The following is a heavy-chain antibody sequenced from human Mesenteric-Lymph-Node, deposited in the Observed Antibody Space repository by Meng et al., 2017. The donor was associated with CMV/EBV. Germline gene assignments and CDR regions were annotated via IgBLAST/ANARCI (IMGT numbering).Heavy chain of an antibody. D-gene: IGHD2-2*01. CDR3: ARAGDCSSTSCYFSSDY. V-gene: IGHV1-2*02. Sequence: ASVTVSCQASGYTFTGYYMHWVRQAPGQGLEWVGWINPNSGSTNYAQNFQGRVAMTRDTSISTAYMELSGLTSDDTAMYYCARAGDCSSTSCYFSSDYWGQGTLVTVSS. CDR2: INPNSGST. CDR1: GYTFTGYY. J-gene: IGHJ4*02.